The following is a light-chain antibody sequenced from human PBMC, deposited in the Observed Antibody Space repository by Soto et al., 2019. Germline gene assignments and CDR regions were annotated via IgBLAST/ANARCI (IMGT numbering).Light chain of an antibody. V-gene: IGLV1-40*01. Sequence: QSVLTQPPSVSGAPGQRVTISCTGSSSNIGAGYDVHWYQQLPGTAPKVLIYGNSNRPSGVPDRFSGSKSGTSASLAITGLQDEDEAGYYCQSYDSSLSGVVFGGGTQLTVL. CDR3: QSYDSSLSGVV. CDR1: SSNIGAGYD. J-gene: IGLJ2*01. CDR2: GNS.